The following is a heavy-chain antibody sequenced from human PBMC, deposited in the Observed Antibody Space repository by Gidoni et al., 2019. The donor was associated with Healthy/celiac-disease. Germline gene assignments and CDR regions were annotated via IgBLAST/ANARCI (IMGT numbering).Heavy chain of an antibody. J-gene: IGHJ6*02. CDR3: AGLGASYYYYYGMDV. CDR2: IYYSGST. V-gene: IGHV4-39*01. CDR1: GRSISSSSYY. Sequence: QLQLQESGPGLVKPSETLSLTCPVSGRSISSSSYYWGWIRQPPGKGLEWIGSIYYSGSTYYNPSLKSRVTISVDTSKNQFSLKLSSVTAADTAVYYCAGLGASYYYYYGMDVWGQGTTVTVSS.